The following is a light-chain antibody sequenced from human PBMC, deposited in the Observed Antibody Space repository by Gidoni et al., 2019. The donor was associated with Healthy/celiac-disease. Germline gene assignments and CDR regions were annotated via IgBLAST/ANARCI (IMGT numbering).Light chain of an antibody. CDR3: QQYYSTPWT. CDR1: QSVLSSSNNKNY. J-gene: IGKJ1*01. Sequence: VSLGERATINCKSSQSVLSSSNNKNYLAWYQQKPGQHPKLLIYWASTRESGVPDRFSGSGSGTDFPLTISSLQAEDVAVYYCQQYYSTPWTFXQXTKVDIK. CDR2: WAS. V-gene: IGKV4-1*01.